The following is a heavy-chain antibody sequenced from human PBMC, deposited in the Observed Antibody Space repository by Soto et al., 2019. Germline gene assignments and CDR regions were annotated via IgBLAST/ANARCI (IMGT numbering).Heavy chain of an antibody. J-gene: IGHJ6*02. CDR1: GGSISSGGYY. CDR2: IYYSGST. CDR3: ARVGIGHTGYYYGMDV. V-gene: IGHV4-31*03. Sequence: QVQLQESGPGLVKPSQTLSLTCTVSGGSISSGGYYWSWIRQHPGKGLEWIGYIYYSGSTYYNPSLKSRVTISVHTSKNQFSLKLSSVTAADTAVYYCARVGIGHTGYYYGMDVWGQGTTVTVSS. D-gene: IGHD1-26*01.